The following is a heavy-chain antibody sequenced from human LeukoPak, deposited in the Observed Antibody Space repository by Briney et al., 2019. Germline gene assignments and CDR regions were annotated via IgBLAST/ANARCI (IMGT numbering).Heavy chain of an antibody. Sequence: GGSLRLSCAASGFTFDDYAMHWVRQAPGKGLEWVSGISWNSDNIGYADSVKGRFTISSDDAKNALYLQMNSLRAEDTALYYCAKDRSAYESSDAIDYWGQGTLVTVSS. CDR2: ISWNSDNI. J-gene: IGHJ4*02. V-gene: IGHV3-9*01. CDR3: AKDRSAYESSDAIDY. CDR1: GFTFDDYA. D-gene: IGHD3-22*01.